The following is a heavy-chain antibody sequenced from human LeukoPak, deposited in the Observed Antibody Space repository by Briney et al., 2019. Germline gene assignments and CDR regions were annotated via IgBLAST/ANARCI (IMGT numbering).Heavy chain of an antibody. J-gene: IGHJ4*02. V-gene: IGHV4-4*07. CDR2: IYSTGRS. CDR3: ARDVVGATRFDY. D-gene: IGHD1-26*01. CDR1: GGSISNYF. Sequence: SETLSLTCTVSGGSISNYFWSWVRQPAGKGLEWIGRIYSTGRSDYNPSLKSRITISVDTSKNQFSLKLSSVTAADTAVYYCARDVVGATRFDYWGQGTLVTVSS.